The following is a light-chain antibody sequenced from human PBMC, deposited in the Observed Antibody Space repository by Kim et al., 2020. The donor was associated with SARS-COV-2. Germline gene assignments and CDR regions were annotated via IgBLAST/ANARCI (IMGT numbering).Light chain of an antibody. CDR3: HQSYMTPYR. Sequence: SVGDRVTSTCRASQSIKSYLSWYQQNPGTAPKRLIYAASSWQSGVPARFSGSVSGTDFTLTISSLQTEDSATYYCHQSYMTPYRFGQGTKLEI. CDR1: QSIKSY. J-gene: IGKJ2*03. CDR2: AAS. V-gene: IGKV1-39*01.